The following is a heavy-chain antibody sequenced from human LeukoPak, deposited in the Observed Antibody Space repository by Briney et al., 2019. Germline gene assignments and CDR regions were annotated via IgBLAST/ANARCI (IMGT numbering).Heavy chain of an antibody. Sequence: GGSLRLSCAASGFSFGKYWMSWVRQAPGKGLEWVANIKLGGSEKNYVDSVKGRFTISRDNTKNSLYLQMNSLRVEDTAVFYCARDQYDTWSRRGNFDSWGQGTLVIVSS. V-gene: IGHV3-7*03. CDR1: GFSFGKYW. D-gene: IGHD3-3*01. CDR2: IKLGGSEK. J-gene: IGHJ4*02. CDR3: ARDQYDTWSRRGNFDS.